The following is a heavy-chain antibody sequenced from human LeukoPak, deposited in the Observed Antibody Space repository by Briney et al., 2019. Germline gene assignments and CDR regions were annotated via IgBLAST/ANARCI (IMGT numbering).Heavy chain of an antibody. J-gene: IGHJ4*02. V-gene: IGHV1-46*01. Sequence: ASVKVSCKASGYTFTSYYMHWVRQAPGQGLEWMGIINPSGGSTSYAQKFQGRVTMTGDTSTSTVYMELSSLRSEDTAVCYCARDKSYCSGGSCYSRRYFDYWGQGTLVTVSS. CDR3: ARDKSYCSGGSCYSRRYFDY. CDR2: INPSGGST. D-gene: IGHD2-15*01. CDR1: GYTFTSYY.